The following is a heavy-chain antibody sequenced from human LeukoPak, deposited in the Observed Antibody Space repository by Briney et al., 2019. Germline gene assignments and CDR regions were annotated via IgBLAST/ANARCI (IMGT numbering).Heavy chain of an antibody. CDR2: IHDRGSD. Sequence: SETLSLTCSVSGASITTTNFWWTWTRHSPGGGLVWIGYIHDRGSDKYNPALESRATLSVDTSKNQFSLKLNSVTAADTAVYYCARYGLVEFRNAFQYWGQGILVSVSS. CDR3: ARYGLVEFRNAFQY. CDR1: GASITTTNFW. D-gene: IGHD6-6*01. J-gene: IGHJ1*01. V-gene: IGHV4-61*01.